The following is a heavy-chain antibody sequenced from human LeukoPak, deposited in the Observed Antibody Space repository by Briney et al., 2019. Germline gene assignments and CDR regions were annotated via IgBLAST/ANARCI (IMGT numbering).Heavy chain of an antibody. CDR2: INPNSGGT. Sequence: ASVKVSCKASGYTFTGYYIHWVRQAPGQGLEWMGWINPNSGGTNYAQKFQGRVTMTRDTSISTAYMELSRLRSDDTAVYYCARGGVRGVIIAAPFDPWGQGTLVTVSS. D-gene: IGHD3-10*01. CDR3: ARGGVRGVIIAAPFDP. V-gene: IGHV1-2*02. J-gene: IGHJ5*02. CDR1: GYTFTGYY.